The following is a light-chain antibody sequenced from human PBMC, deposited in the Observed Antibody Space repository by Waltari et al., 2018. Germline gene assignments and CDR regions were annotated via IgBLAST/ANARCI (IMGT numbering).Light chain of an antibody. V-gene: IGLV4-69*01. CDR2: LNSDGSH. CDR3: QTWGSGIVT. CDR1: TGHSDFA. Sequence: QPVLTQSPSASASLGASVKPTCTLSTGHSDFAIAWHHQQPERGPRYLMKLNSDGSHTKGDEIPDRFSGSSSGAERYLTISSLQPEDEAAYYCQTWGSGIVTFGGGTQLTVL. J-gene: IGLJ2*01.